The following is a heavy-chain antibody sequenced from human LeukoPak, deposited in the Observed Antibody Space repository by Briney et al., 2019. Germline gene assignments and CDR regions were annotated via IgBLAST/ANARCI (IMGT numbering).Heavy chain of an antibody. Sequence: SETLSLTCTVSGGFISHYYWSWIRQSTGKGLDWIGYIYRGSTNYNPSLKSRVTISVDTSKNQVSLKLTSATATDTAVYYCARHAAISAAGTAPFDSWGQGTLVTVSS. J-gene: IGHJ4*02. CDR2: IYRGST. V-gene: IGHV4-59*08. D-gene: IGHD6-13*01. CDR3: ARHAAISAAGTAPFDS. CDR1: GGFISHYY.